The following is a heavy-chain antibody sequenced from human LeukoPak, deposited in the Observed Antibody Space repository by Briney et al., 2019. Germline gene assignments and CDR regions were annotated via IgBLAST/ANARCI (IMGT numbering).Heavy chain of an antibody. D-gene: IGHD5-12*01. J-gene: IGHJ4*02. Sequence: SVKVSXKASGGTFSSYAISWVRQAPGQGLEWMGRIIPIFGTANYAQKFQGRVTITTDESTSTAYMELSSLRSEDTAVYYCARDGFEYYFDYWGQGTLVTVSS. CDR3: ARDGFEYYFDY. V-gene: IGHV1-69*05. CDR1: GGTFSSYA. CDR2: IIPIFGTA.